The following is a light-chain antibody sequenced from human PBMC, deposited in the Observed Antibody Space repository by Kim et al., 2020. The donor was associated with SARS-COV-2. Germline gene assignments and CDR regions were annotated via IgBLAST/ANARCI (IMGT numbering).Light chain of an antibody. V-gene: IGLV2-11*01. CDR1: SNNIGFYNY. CDR2: DVT. Sequence: QSALTQPRSLSGSPGQSVTIACTGASNNIGFYNYVSWYQHHPGRAPKLIIYDVTKRPSGVPDRFSGSKSGNTASLTVCGLQSEDEADYYCCSYAGDYVIFGGGTHLTVL. CDR3: CSYAGDYVI. J-gene: IGLJ7*01.